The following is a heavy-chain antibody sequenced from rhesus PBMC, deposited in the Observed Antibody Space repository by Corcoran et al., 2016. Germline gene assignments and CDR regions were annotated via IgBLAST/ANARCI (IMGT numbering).Heavy chain of an antibody. J-gene: IGHJ4*01. CDR3: TRVMAAGFDY. CDR2: ISSTVKTR. D-gene: IGHD6-13*01. CDR1: GFTFGDYA. Sequence: EVQLVESGGGLVQPGGSLRLSCVASGFTFGDYAMHWVRQAPGKGLEWVALISSTVKTRNYAGSVKGRFTVSRDNAKNSLSLLMSSLRAEDTAVYYCTRVMAAGFDYWGQGALATVSA. V-gene: IGHV3-7*01.